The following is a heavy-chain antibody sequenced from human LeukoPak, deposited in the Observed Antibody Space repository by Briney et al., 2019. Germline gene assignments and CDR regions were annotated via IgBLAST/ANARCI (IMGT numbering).Heavy chain of an antibody. CDR1: GYSFTSYW. CDR3: ARGYCSSITCYPYWFDP. V-gene: IGHV5-51*01. D-gene: IGHD2-2*01. CDR2: IYPGDSDT. J-gene: IGHJ5*02. Sequence: GESLKISCKGSGYSFTSYWIGWVRQMPGKCLEWMGIIYPGDSDTRYSPSFQGQVTISADKSTSTAYLQWSSLKASDTAMYYCARGYCSSITCYPYWFDPWGQGTLVTVSS.